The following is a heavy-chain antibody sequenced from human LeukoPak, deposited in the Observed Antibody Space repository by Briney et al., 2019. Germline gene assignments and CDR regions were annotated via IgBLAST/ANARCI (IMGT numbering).Heavy chain of an antibody. CDR2: INAGNGNT. D-gene: IGHD3-22*01. Sequence: GASVKVSCKASGYTFASYAMHWVRQAPGQRLEWMGWINAGNGNTKYSQKFQGRVTITADESTSTAYMELSSLRSEDTAVYYCAHYYDSSGYPFDYWGQGTLVTVSS. V-gene: IGHV1-3*01. CDR1: GYTFASYA. CDR3: AHYYDSSGYPFDY. J-gene: IGHJ4*02.